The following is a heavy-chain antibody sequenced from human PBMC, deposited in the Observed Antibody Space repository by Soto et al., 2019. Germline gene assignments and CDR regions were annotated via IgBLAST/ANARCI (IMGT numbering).Heavy chain of an antibody. CDR3: ASGCTNGVCWAEDYYYYGMDV. Sequence: SVKVSRKGSGGTYSGYVISWLRQTPRQGLEWMGGIIPIFGTANYAQKFQGRVTITADESTSTAYMELSSLRSEDTAVYYCASGCTNGVCWAEDYYYYGMDVWGQGTTVTVSS. J-gene: IGHJ6*02. V-gene: IGHV1-69*01. CDR1: GGTYSGYV. D-gene: IGHD2-8*01. CDR2: IIPIFGTA.